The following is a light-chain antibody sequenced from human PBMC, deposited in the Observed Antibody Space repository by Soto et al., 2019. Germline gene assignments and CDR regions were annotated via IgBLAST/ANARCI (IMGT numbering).Light chain of an antibody. CDR1: SSDVGGYNY. CDR2: EVS. V-gene: IGLV2-8*01. Sequence: QSALTQPPSASGSPGQSVTISCTGTSSDVGGYNYVSWYQQHPGRAPKLIIYEVSKRPSGVPDRFSGSKSGNTASLTVSGLQPEDEADYYCSSYAGSSNLGVFGGGTKLTVL. J-gene: IGLJ2*01. CDR3: SSYAGSSNLGV.